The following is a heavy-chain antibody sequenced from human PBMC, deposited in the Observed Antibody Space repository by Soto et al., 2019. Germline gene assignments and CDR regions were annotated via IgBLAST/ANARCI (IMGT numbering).Heavy chain of an antibody. V-gene: IGHV1-2*04. CDR1: GYTFTGYY. D-gene: IGHD5-18*01. CDR3: ARDSPGGYSYGGPEYYFDY. J-gene: IGHJ4*02. CDR2: INPNSGGT. Sequence: ASVKVSCKASGYTFTGYYMHWVRQAPGQGLEWMGWINPNSGGTNYAKKFQGWVTMTRDTSISTAYMELSRLRSDDTAVYYCARDSPGGYSYGGPEYYFDYWGQGTLVTVS.